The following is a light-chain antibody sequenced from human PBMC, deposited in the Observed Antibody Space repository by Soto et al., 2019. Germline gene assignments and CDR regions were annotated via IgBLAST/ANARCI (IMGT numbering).Light chain of an antibody. CDR1: QSLYTNY. V-gene: IGKV3-20*01. J-gene: IGKJ5*01. CDR2: GAF. CDR3: QQDGSLIT. Sequence: ILSNDYPNTLSLSPGERATLSSSASQSLYTNYLAWHQQKPGQAPRLLIYGAFSRATDIPDRFSGSGSGKDFTLTINRLAPEDSAVYYGQQDGSLITFGQGRRLEI.